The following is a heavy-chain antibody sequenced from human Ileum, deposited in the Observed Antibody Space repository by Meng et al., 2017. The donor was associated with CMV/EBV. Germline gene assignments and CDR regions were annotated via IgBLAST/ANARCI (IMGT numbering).Heavy chain of an antibody. Sequence: LEGSGHGMVKPSDTLSLTCTVSGGSISGYYWSWIRQPATKGLEWIGRVYSSGSTDYNPSLQSRVTMSVDTSKNQFSLKLSSVTAADTAVYYCARGSSSWAFDYWGQGTLVTVSS. D-gene: IGHD2-2*01. J-gene: IGHJ4*02. V-gene: IGHV4-4*07. CDR1: GGSISGYY. CDR2: VYSSGST. CDR3: ARGSSSWAFDY.